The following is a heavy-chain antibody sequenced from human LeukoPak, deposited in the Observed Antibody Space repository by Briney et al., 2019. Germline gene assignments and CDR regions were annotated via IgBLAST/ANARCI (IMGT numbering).Heavy chain of an antibody. CDR1: GGSISSYY. V-gene: IGHV4-59*01. CDR3: ARVQGYSGYDYYYFYYMDV. Sequence: SETLSLTCTVSGGSISSYYWSWIRQPPGKGLGWIGYIYYSGSTNYNPSLKSRVTISVDTSKNQFSLKLSSVTAADTAVYFCARVQGYSGYDYYYFYYMDVWGKGTTVTISS. J-gene: IGHJ6*03. D-gene: IGHD5-12*01. CDR2: IYYSGST.